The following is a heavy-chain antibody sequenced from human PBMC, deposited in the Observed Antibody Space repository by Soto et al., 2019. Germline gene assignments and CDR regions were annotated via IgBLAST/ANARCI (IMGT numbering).Heavy chain of an antibody. Sequence: QVQLVQSGAEVKKPGASVKVSCKASGYTFTSYGISWVRQAPGQGLEWMGWISAYNGNTNYAQKLQGRATMTTDTSTSTAYMELRTLISDDTAVYYCARDGYGSSSSPESIDYWGQGPLVTVSS. D-gene: IGHD6-6*01. CDR1: GYTFTSYG. CDR2: ISAYNGNT. V-gene: IGHV1-18*01. J-gene: IGHJ4*02. CDR3: ARDGYGSSSSPESIDY.